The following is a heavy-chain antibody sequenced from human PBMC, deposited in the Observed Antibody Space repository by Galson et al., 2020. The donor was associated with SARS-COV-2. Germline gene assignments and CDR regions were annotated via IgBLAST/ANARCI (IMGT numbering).Heavy chain of an antibody. Sequence: GESLKISCAASGFTFSSYSMNWVRQAPGKGLEWVSSISSSSSYIYYADSVKGRFTISRDNAKNSLYLQMNSLRAEDTAVYYCARSPPSSSYLWGQGTLVTVSS. J-gene: IGHJ4*02. V-gene: IGHV3-21*01. CDR1: GFTFSSYS. D-gene: IGHD6-13*01. CDR3: ARSPPSSSYL. CDR2: ISSSSSYI.